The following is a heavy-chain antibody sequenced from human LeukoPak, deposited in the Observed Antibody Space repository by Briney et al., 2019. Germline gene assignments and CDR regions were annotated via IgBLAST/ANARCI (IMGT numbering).Heavy chain of an antibody. D-gene: IGHD6-19*01. CDR2: ISYSGST. CDR1: GGSSSNFY. J-gene: IGHJ4*02. CDR3: ARYDVGWYYFDY. V-gene: IGHV4-59*12. Sequence: SETLSLTCTVSGGSSSNFYWSWIRQPPGKGLEWIGYISYSGSTNYSPSLKSRVTISVHTSKNQFSLKLSSVTAADTAVYYCARYDVGWYYFDYWGQGALVTVSS.